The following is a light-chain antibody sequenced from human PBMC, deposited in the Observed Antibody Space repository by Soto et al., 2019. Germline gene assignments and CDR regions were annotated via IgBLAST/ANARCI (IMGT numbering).Light chain of an antibody. CDR2: EVS. Sequence: QSALTQPASVSGSPGQSITISCTGTSSDVGGYNYVSWYQQHPGKAPRFMIYEVSNRPPGVSNRFSGSKSGNTASLTISGLQADDEADYYCCSYTTRSTWVFGGGTKLTVL. V-gene: IGLV2-14*01. CDR1: SSDVGGYNY. CDR3: CSYTTRSTWV. J-gene: IGLJ3*02.